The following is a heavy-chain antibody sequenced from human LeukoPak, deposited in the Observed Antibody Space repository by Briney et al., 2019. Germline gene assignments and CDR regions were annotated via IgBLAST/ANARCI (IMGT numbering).Heavy chain of an antibody. D-gene: IGHD5/OR15-5a*01. CDR1: GYTFTSYD. CDR3: ARRGRVYIPLNRRYYYGMDV. J-gene: IGHJ6*02. V-gene: IGHV1-8*01. Sequence: GASVKVSCKASGYTFTSYDINWVRQATGQGLVWMGWMNPNSGNTGYAQKFQGRVTMTRNTSISTAYMELSSLRSEDTAVYYCARRGRVYIPLNRRYYYGMDVWGQGTTVTVSS. CDR2: MNPNSGNT.